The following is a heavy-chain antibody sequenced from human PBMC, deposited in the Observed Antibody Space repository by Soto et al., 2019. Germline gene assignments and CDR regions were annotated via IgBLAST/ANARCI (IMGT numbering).Heavy chain of an antibody. CDR3: PRSSQYYYGMDV. J-gene: IGHJ6*02. D-gene: IGHD6-6*01. V-gene: IGHV3-30-3*01. CDR1: GFTFSSYA. CDR2: ISYDGSNK. Sequence: GGSLRLSCAASGFTFSSYAMHWVRQAPGKGLEWVAVISYDGSNKYYADSVKGRFTISRDNSKNTLYLQMNSLRAEDTAVYYCPRSSQYYYGMDVWGQGTTVTVSS.